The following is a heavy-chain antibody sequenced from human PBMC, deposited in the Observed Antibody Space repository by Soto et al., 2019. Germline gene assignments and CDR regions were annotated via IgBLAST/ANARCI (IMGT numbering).Heavy chain of an antibody. V-gene: IGHV1-8*01. D-gene: IGHD3-22*01. J-gene: IGHJ4*02. CDR2: MNPNSGNT. Sequence: QVQLVQSGAEVKKPGASVKVSCKASGYTFTSYDINWVRQATGQGLEWMGWMNPNSGNTGYAQKFQGRVTMTRNTSISTAYRELSSLRSEDTAVYYCARRAYYYDSSGYYPKYYFDYWGQGTLVTVSS. CDR3: ARRAYYYDSSGYYPKYYFDY. CDR1: GYTFTSYD.